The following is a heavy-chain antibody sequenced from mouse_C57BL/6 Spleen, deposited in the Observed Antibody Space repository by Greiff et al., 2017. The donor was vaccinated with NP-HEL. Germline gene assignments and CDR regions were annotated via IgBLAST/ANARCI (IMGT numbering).Heavy chain of an antibody. Sequence: QAQLQQSGPGLVQPSQSLSITCTVSGFSLTSYGVHWVRQSPGKGLEWLGVIWSGGSTDYNAAFISRLSISKDNSKSQVFFKMNSLQADDTAIYYCARNGLDYYGSSYAMDYWGQGTSVTVSS. CDR3: ARNGLDYYGSSYAMDY. D-gene: IGHD1-1*01. J-gene: IGHJ4*01. V-gene: IGHV2-2*01. CDR2: IWSGGST. CDR1: GFSLTSYG.